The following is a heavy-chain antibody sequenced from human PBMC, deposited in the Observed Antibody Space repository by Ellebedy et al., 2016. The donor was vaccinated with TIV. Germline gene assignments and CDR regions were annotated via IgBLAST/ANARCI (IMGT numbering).Heavy chain of an antibody. V-gene: IGHV3-23*01. D-gene: IGHD1-1*01. CDR1: GFTFSSYA. J-gene: IGHJ4*02. Sequence: GESLKISCAASGFTFSSYAMNWIRQAPGKGLEWVSVISGGGETTSYADSVKGRFTISTDDSRTTLFLQMNSLRADDTAVYYCAQDAQGYAFAWGQGTLVTVSS. CDR2: ISGGGETT. CDR3: AQDAQGYAFA.